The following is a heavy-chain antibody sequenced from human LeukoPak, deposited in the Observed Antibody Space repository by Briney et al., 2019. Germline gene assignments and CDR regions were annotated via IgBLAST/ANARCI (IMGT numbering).Heavy chain of an antibody. CDR2: ISSSASTI. Sequence: PGGSLRLSCAASGFTFSDYYMTWIRQAPGKGLEWLSYISSSASTIYYADSVKGRFTISRDNAKNSLYLQMNSLRAEDTAVYYCAREALAYCGGDCYSFYYYYMDVWGKGTTVTISS. CDR3: AREALAYCGGDCYSFYYYYMDV. J-gene: IGHJ6*03. V-gene: IGHV3-11*04. CDR1: GFTFSDYY. D-gene: IGHD2-21*02.